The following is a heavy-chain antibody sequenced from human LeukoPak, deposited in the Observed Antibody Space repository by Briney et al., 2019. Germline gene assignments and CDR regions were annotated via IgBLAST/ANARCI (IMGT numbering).Heavy chain of an antibody. D-gene: IGHD2-2*01. CDR2: IIPIFGTA. V-gene: IGHV1-69*05. Sequence: GASVKVSCKASGGTFSSYAISWVRQAPGQGLEWMGRIIPIFGTANYAQKFQGRVTITTDESTSTAYMELSSLRSEDTAVYYCARSSLHCSSTSCPQRAEYFQHWGQGTLVTASS. CDR3: ARSSLHCSSTSCPQRAEYFQH. CDR1: GGTFSSYA. J-gene: IGHJ1*01.